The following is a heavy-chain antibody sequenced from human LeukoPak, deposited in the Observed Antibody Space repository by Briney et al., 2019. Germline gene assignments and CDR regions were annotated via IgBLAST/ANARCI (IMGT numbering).Heavy chain of an antibody. V-gene: IGHV1-69*02. D-gene: IGHD6-13*01. J-gene: IGHJ5*02. CDR3: ASLIAAAGTGWSDP. CDR1: GGTFSSYT. Sequence: SVKVSCKASGGTFSSYTISWVRQAPGQGLEWMGRIIPILGIANYAQKFQGRVTITADRSTSTAYMELSSLRSEDTAVYYCASLIAAAGTGWSDPWGQGTLVTVSS. CDR2: IIPILGIA.